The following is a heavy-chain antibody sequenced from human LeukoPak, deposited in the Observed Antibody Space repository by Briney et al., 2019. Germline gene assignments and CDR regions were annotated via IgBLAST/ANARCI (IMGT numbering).Heavy chain of an antibody. V-gene: IGHV4-59*07. J-gene: IGHJ4*02. D-gene: IGHD6-6*01. Sequence: SDPQSLMCTVSSGFISSHYWIWHRQSPGKGLEGVGYIYYSESTNYNPSLKTRVTISVDTSKNQFSLKLSSVTAADTAVYYCARTLRGIAARPVGFDYWSQGTLVTASS. CDR3: ARTLRGIAARPVGFDY. CDR2: IYYSEST. CDR1: SGFISSHY.